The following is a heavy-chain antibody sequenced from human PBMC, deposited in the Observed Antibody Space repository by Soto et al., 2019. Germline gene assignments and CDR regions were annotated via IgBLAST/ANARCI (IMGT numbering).Heavy chain of an antibody. V-gene: IGHV4-31*03. D-gene: IGHD3-9*01. CDR1: GGSISSGTFY. J-gene: IGHJ4*02. CDR2: IYHTGST. CDR3: ARVEVSLTVFPPAPSTVDF. Sequence: QVQLQESGPGLVKPSQTLSLTCTVSGGSISSGTFYWTWIRQHPGKGLEWFGNIYHTGSTYYNPSLKSRVTIAVDTSKNQFSLRLSSVTAADTAVYYCARVEVSLTVFPPAPSTVDFWGQGALVTVSS.